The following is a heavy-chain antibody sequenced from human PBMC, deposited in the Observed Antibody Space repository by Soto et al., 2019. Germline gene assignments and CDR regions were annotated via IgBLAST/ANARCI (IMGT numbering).Heavy chain of an antibody. CDR2: IIPIFGTA. D-gene: IGHD4-17*01. CDR1: GGTFSSYA. CDR3: ARDREHSTVVKYYYYGMDV. J-gene: IGHJ6*02. Sequence: SVKVSCKASGGTFSSYAISWVRQAPGQGLEWMGGIIPIFGTANYTQRFQGRVTITADESTSTAYMELSSLRSEDTAVYYCARDREHSTVVKYYYYGMDVWGQGTTVTVSS. V-gene: IGHV1-69*13.